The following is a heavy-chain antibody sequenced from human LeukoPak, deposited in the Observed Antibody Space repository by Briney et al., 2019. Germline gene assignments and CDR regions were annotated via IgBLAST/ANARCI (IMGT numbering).Heavy chain of an antibody. CDR2: ISGNSEYT. D-gene: IGHD2-15*01. V-gene: IGHV3-23*01. CDR1: GFTFGSYA. CDR3: AQPLGYCSSGTCYFTY. J-gene: IGHJ4*02. Sequence: GGSLRLSCAASGFTFGSYAMSWVRQAPGKGLEWASAISGNSEYTYYADSVKGRFTISRDNSKRTLFLQMNSLRAEDTAVYHCAQPLGYCSSGTCYFTYWGQGTLVTVSS.